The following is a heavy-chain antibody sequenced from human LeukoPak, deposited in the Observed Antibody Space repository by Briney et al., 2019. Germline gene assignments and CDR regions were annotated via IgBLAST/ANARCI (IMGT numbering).Heavy chain of an antibody. Sequence: PSETLSLTCTVSGASISSWYWSWIRQPPGKGLEWIGYIYGSGNTNYNPSLKSRVTMSIDTSKNQFSLKLTSVSAADTATYYCARETSLAGFASGLGFNYWGQGILVTVSS. CDR1: GASISSWY. J-gene: IGHJ4*02. CDR3: ARETSLAGFASGLGFNY. V-gene: IGHV4-59*01. CDR2: IYGSGNT. D-gene: IGHD6-19*01.